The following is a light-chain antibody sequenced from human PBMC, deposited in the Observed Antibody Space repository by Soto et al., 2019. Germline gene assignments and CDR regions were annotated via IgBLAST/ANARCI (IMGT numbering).Light chain of an antibody. J-gene: IGKJ4*01. Sequence: IQLTQSPSSLSASVGDRVTITCRASQDIAIYLACYQQKPGEAPKLLIYAASTLHGGVPSRFSGSGSGTDFALTITSLQAEDFATYYSQQLCSYPSTFGGGTKVDIK. CDR2: AAS. CDR1: QDIAIY. V-gene: IGKV1-9*01. CDR3: QQLCSYPST.